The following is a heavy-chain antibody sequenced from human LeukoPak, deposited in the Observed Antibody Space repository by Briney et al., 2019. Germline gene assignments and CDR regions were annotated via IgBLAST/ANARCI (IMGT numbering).Heavy chain of an antibody. CDR1: GDSISSGDYY. V-gene: IGHV4-61*02. J-gene: IGHJ6*03. CDR3: ARETSQKGAHYMDV. Sequence: SETLSLTCTVSGDSISSGDYYWSWIRQPAGRGLEWIGRISSSGSTNYNPSLKSRVTISVDTSKNQFSLKLSSVTAADTAVYYCARETSQKGAHYMDVWGKGTTVTIPS. CDR2: ISSSGST. D-gene: IGHD3-16*01.